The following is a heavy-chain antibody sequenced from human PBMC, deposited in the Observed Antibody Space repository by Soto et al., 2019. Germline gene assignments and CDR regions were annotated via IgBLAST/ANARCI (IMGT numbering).Heavy chain of an antibody. CDR3: ARDAGSGSYLQGWFDP. CDR1: GFTFSSYG. V-gene: IGHV3-33*01. Sequence: GGSLRLSCAASGFTFSSYGMHWVRQAPGKGLEWVAVIWYDGSNKYYADSVKGRFTISRDNSKNTLYLQMNSLRAEDTAVYYCARDAGSGSYLQGWFDPWGQGTLVTVSS. CDR2: IWYDGSNK. D-gene: IGHD3-10*01. J-gene: IGHJ5*02.